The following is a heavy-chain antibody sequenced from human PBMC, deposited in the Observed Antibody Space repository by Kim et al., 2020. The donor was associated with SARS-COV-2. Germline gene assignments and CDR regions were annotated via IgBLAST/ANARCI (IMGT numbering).Heavy chain of an antibody. CDR1: VFAFSAFW. V-gene: IGHV3-74*01. Sequence: GGSLRLSCAASVFAFSAFWMHWVRQVPGKGLEWVSRMSGDATTTNYADSVKGRFTMSRDNAKNTLYLQMNSLRADDTAVYYCATHASGWIDAFDIWGQGTLVTVSS. J-gene: IGHJ3*02. CDR3: ATHASGWIDAFDI. D-gene: IGHD6-19*01. CDR2: MSGDATTT.